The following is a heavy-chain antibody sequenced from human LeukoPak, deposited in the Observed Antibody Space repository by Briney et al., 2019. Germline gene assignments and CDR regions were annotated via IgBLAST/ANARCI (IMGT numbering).Heavy chain of an antibody. CDR2: ISGSSSYI. J-gene: IGHJ4*02. Sequence: GGSLRLSCAASGFTFSSYSMNWVRQAPGKGLEWVSSISGSSSYIYYADSVKGRFTISRDNAKNSLYLQMNSLRAEDTAVYYCAREVSSRYYYDSSGYYDYWGQGTLVTVSS. CDR3: AREVSSRYYYDSSGYYDY. CDR1: GFTFSSYS. V-gene: IGHV3-21*01. D-gene: IGHD3-22*01.